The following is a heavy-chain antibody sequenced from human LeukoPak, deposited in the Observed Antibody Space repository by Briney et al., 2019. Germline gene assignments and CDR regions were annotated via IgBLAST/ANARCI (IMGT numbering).Heavy chain of an antibody. CDR3: ARLFSGAAAAGYYFDY. Sequence: SETLSLTCAVYGGSFSGYYWSWIRQPPGKGLEWIGEINHSGSTNYNPSLKSRVTISVDTSKNQFSLKLSSVTAADTAVYYCARLFSGAAAAGYYFDYWGQGTLVTVSS. CDR2: INHSGST. V-gene: IGHV4-34*01. J-gene: IGHJ4*02. CDR1: GGSFSGYY. D-gene: IGHD6-13*01.